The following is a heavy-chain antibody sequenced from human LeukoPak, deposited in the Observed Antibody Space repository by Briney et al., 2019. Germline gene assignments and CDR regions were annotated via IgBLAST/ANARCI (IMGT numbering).Heavy chain of an antibody. D-gene: IGHD6-6*01. CDR1: GGSIHSY. V-gene: IGHV4-4*07. Sequence: PSETLSLTCTVSGGSIHSYWSWIRQPAGKGLEWIGRISGSGTITYNPALQSRLTISIDTSKNQFSLKLSSVTAADTAVYYCARGSWQLAEEVYWGQGTLVTVSS. J-gene: IGHJ4*02. CDR2: ISGSGTI. CDR3: ARGSWQLAEEVY.